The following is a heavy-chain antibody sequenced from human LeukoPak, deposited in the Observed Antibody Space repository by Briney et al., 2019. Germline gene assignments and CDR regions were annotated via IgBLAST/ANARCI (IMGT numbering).Heavy chain of an antibody. V-gene: IGHV5-51*01. Sequence: GESLKISCKGSGYNFGTSWIGWVRQMPGKGLEWMGIIYPGDSDTRYTPSFQGQVTISVDKSITTAYLQWSSLEASDTAIYYCARRANSGWLLASYFDCWGQGTLVTVSS. CDR3: ARRANSGWLLASYFDC. J-gene: IGHJ4*02. CDR2: IYPGDSDT. CDR1: GYNFGTSW. D-gene: IGHD6-19*01.